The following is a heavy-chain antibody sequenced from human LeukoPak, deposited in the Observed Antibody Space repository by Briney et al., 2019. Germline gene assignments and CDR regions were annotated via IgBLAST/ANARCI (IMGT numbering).Heavy chain of an antibody. CDR3: ASTYYYDSSGYYCAY. CDR1: GYTFTSYG. J-gene: IGHJ4*02. D-gene: IGHD3-22*01. V-gene: IGHV1-18*01. CDR2: ISAYNGNT. Sequence: RASVKVSCKASGYTFTSYGISWVRQAPGQGLEWMGWISAYNGNTNYAQKLQGRVTMTTDTSTSTAYMELRSLRSEDTAVYYCASTYYYDSSGYYCAYWGQGTLVTVSS.